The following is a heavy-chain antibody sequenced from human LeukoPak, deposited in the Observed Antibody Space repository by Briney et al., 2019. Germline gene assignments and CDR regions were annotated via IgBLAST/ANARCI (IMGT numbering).Heavy chain of an antibody. Sequence: GGSLRLSCSASGFTFSSYAMHWVRQAPGRGLEYVSAISSNGGSTYYADSVKGRFTISRDNSKNTLYLQMSSLRAEDTAVYYCVKVGWEPRIVYYFDYWGQGTLVTVSS. D-gene: IGHD1-14*01. J-gene: IGHJ4*02. V-gene: IGHV3-64D*09. CDR2: ISSNGGST. CDR1: GFTFSSYA. CDR3: VKVGWEPRIVYYFDY.